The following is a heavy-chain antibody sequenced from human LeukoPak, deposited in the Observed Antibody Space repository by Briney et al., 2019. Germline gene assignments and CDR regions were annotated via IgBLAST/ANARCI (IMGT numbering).Heavy chain of an antibody. Sequence: SETLSLTCTVSGGSISSYYWSWIRQPPGKGLEWIGYIYYSGSTNYNPSLKSRVTISVDTSKNQFSLKLSSVTAADTAVYYCARDRKEWLRLSSYYYYGMDVWGRGTTVTVSS. V-gene: IGHV4-59*01. D-gene: IGHD5-12*01. CDR3: ARDRKEWLRLSSYYYYGMDV. J-gene: IGHJ6*02. CDR2: IYYSGST. CDR1: GGSISSYY.